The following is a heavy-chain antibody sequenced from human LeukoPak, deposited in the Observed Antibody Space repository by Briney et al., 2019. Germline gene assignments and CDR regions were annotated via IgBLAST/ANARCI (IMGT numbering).Heavy chain of an antibody. Sequence: SETLSLTCTVSGGSFSSYYWSWIRQPPGKGLEWIGYIYTSGSTNYNPSLKSRVTISVDTSKNQFSLKLSSVTAADTAVYYCARHLQQYSYYYYMDVWGKGTTVTVSS. CDR2: IYTSGST. V-gene: IGHV4-4*09. CDR1: GGSFSSYY. D-gene: IGHD4-11*01. CDR3: ARHLQQYSYYYYMDV. J-gene: IGHJ6*03.